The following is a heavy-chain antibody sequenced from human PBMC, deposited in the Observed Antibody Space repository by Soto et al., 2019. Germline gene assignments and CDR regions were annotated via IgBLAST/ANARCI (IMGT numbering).Heavy chain of an antibody. V-gene: IGHV3-33*01. J-gene: IGHJ3*02. CDR3: ERETNGGSFDI. D-gene: IGHD2-8*01. CDR2: IWYDGSNE. Sequence: QVQLVESGGGVVQSGRSLRLSCEASGFTFSTYGMHWVRQAPGKGLEWVALIWYDGSNEYYADSVKGRFTISKDNSKKTLYLQMSGPRVEDTAVYYCERETNGGSFDICGQGAMVTVSS. CDR1: GFTFSTYG.